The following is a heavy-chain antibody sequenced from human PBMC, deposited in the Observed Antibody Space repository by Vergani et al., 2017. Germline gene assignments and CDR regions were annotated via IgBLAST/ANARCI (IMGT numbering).Heavy chain of an antibody. V-gene: IGHV4-38-2*02. CDR1: GYSISSGYY. D-gene: IGHD5-18*01. CDR2: IYHSGSN. CDR3: ARDRSGYSYAYNWFDP. J-gene: IGHJ5*02. Sequence: QVQLQESGPGLVKPSETLSLTCAVSGYSISSGYYWGWIRHPPGKGLEWIGIIYHSGSNYYNPTLKSRITISVDTSKNQFSLKLSSVTAADTAVYYCARDRSGYSYAYNWFDPWGQGTLVTVSS.